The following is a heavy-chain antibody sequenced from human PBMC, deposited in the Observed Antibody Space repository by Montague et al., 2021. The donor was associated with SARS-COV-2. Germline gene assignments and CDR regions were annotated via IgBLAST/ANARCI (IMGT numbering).Heavy chain of an antibody. V-gene: IGHV6-1*01. CDR3: TRDPRYSLSWSFDY. CDR1: GDSDAIKAAG. CDR2: TYYRPKKNY. D-gene: IGHD6-13*01. Sequence: CAISGDSDAIKAAGRKWEEQTPSRRSDQLGRTYYRPKKNYDYAVSVKSRMTISPDTSKNQFSLQLSSVTPEDRAVYYCTRDPRYSLSWSFDYWGQGTLVTVSS. J-gene: IGHJ4*02.